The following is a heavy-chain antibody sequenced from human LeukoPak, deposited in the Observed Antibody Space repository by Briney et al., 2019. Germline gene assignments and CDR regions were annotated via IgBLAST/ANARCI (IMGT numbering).Heavy chain of an antibody. Sequence: GGSLRLSCAASGFTFSSYSMNWVRQAPGKGLEWVSSISSSSSYIYYADSVKGRSTLSRGNSKNRLYLQMNSLRAEDTAVYYCAKDASTTVTPFDYWGQGTLVTVSS. J-gene: IGHJ4*02. CDR3: AKDASTTVTPFDY. D-gene: IGHD4-17*01. CDR1: GFTFSSYS. CDR2: ISSSSSYI. V-gene: IGHV3-21*04.